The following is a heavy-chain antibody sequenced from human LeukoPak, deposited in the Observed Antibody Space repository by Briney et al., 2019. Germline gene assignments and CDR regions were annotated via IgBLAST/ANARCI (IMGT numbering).Heavy chain of an antibody. Sequence: SETLSLTCTVSGGSISSYYWSWIRQPPGKGLEWIGYIYYSGSTNYNPSLKSRVTISVDTSKNQFSLKLSSVTAADTAVCYCAREAVAGTIDYWGQGTLVTVSS. CDR3: AREAVAGTIDY. CDR2: IYYSGST. V-gene: IGHV4-59*01. D-gene: IGHD6-19*01. CDR1: GGSISSYY. J-gene: IGHJ4*02.